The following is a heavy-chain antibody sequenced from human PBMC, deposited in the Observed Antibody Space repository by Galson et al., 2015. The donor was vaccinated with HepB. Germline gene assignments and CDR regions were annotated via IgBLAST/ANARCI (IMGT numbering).Heavy chain of an antibody. CDR3: AHRGYYGSGSYYNVPSYFDY. J-gene: IGHJ4*02. V-gene: IGHV2-5*02. D-gene: IGHD3-10*01. CDR1: GFSLSTSGVG. Sequence: PALVKPTQTLTLTCTFSGFSLSTSGVGVGWIRQPPGKALEWLALIYWDDDKRYSPSLKSRLTITKDTSKNQVVLTMTNMDPVDTATYYCAHRGYYGSGSYYNVPSYFDYWGQGTLVTVSS. CDR2: IYWDDDK.